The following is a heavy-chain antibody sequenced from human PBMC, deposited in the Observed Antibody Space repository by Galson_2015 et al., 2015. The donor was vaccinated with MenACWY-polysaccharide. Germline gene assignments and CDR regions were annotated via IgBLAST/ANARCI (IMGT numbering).Heavy chain of an antibody. D-gene: IGHD4-17*01. CDR3: AKDRSVRYWYFDL. V-gene: IGHV3-23*01. Sequence: SLRLSCAASGFTFSSYAMSWVRQAPGKGLEWVSAISGSGGSTYYADSVKGRFTISRGNSKNTLYLQMNSLRAEDTAVYYCAKDRSVRYWYFDLWGRGTLVTVSS. J-gene: IGHJ2*01. CDR2: ISGSGGST. CDR1: GFTFSSYA.